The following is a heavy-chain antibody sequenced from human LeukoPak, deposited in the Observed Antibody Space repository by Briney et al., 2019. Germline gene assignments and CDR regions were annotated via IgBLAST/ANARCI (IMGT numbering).Heavy chain of an antibody. Sequence: SETLSLTCTVSGGSISSSSYYWGWIRQPRGKGLEWIGSIYYSGSTYYNPSLKSRVTISVDTSKNQFSLKLSSVTAADTAVYYCARHGTDYDFWSGYDLRVVAPPHYFDYWGQGTLVTVSS. CDR3: ARHGTDYDFWSGYDLRVVAPPHYFDY. V-gene: IGHV4-39*01. J-gene: IGHJ4*02. D-gene: IGHD3-3*01. CDR1: GGSISSSSYY. CDR2: IYYSGST.